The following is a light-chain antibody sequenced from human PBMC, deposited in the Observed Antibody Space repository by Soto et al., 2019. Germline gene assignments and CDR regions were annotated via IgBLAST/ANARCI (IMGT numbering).Light chain of an antibody. CDR1: QSINGN. V-gene: IGKV3-15*01. CDR3: HQYNNWSPWT. CDR2: GAS. J-gene: IGKJ1*01. Sequence: EIVFTQSPGTLSLSPGERATLSCRASQSINGNYLAWYHQKPGQAPRLLIYGASTRATGIPARFSGSGSGTEFTLTISSLQSEDYAVYYCHQYNNWSPWTFGQGTKVDIK.